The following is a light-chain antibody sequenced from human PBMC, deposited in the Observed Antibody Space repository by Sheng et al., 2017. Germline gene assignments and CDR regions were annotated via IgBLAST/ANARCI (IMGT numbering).Light chain of an antibody. CDR2: AAS. J-gene: IGKJ2*03. Sequence: DIQMTQSPSSLSASVGDRVTISCRASQFIGEYLNWYQQSAGKAPKLLIYAASNLETGVPSRFSGAGSGTDFTLTISSLQPEDFGTFYCQQSYITLYSFGQGTKLEIK. CDR1: QFIGEY. CDR3: QQSYITLYS. V-gene: IGKV1-39*01.